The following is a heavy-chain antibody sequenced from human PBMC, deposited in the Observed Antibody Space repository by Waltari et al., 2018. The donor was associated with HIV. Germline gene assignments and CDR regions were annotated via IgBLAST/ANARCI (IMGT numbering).Heavy chain of an antibody. D-gene: IGHD3-22*01. V-gene: IGHV3-30*02. J-gene: IGHJ4*02. CDR2: TRYDGTNK. Sequence: QVQLVESGGGVVQPAGSLRLSCTASGFTFSNYGLHWVRQAPGKGLQWVVFTRYDGTNKYYVDSVKGRFIISRDNSKNTLSLQMHSLRAEDTAVYYCAKAPHHYDSSGPVYWGQGTLVTVSS. CDR1: GFTFSNYG. CDR3: AKAPHHYDSSGPVY.